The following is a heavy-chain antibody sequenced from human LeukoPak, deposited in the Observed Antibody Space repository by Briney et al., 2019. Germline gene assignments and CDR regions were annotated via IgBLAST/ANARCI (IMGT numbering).Heavy chain of an antibody. D-gene: IGHD2-15*01. Sequence: GGSLRLSCAASGFTVSSNYMSWVRQAPGKGLEWVAVIWYDGSNKYYADSVKGRFTISRDNSKNTLYLQMNSLRAEDTAVYYCARDCSGGSCPDYYYYYYGMDVWGQGTTVTVSS. CDR3: ARDCSGGSCPDYYYYYYGMDV. J-gene: IGHJ6*02. CDR1: GFTVSSNY. V-gene: IGHV3-33*08. CDR2: IWYDGSNK.